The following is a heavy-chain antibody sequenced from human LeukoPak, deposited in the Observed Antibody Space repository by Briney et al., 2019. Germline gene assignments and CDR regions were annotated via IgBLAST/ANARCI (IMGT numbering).Heavy chain of an antibody. D-gene: IGHD5-24*01. CDR3: ARDNWRWSFDH. CDR1: GYTFTDYY. CDR2: INPNSGGT. J-gene: IGHJ4*02. V-gene: IGHV1-2*02. Sequence: ASVKVSCKASGYTFTDYYMEWVRQAPGQGLEWMGWINPNSGGTNYAQNFQGRVTMTRDTSTSTVYLELSGLRSEDTAVYHCARDNWRWSFDHWGQGILVTVSS.